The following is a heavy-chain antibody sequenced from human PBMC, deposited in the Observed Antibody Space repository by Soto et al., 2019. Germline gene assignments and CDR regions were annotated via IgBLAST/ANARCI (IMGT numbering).Heavy chain of an antibody. CDR2: IWYDGGNT. V-gene: IGHV3-33*01. CDR1: GFTFKNYG. J-gene: IGHJ4*02. Sequence: QVRLVESGGAVVEPGRSLRLSCAASGFTFKNYGMHWVRQAPGKGLEWGAVIWYDGGNTFYADSVKGRMTISRDNSRNTLSLRMTSLTAEATAISYCARDLGAQVPWGFDYWGPGTLVTVSS. D-gene: IGHD3-16*01. CDR3: ARDLGAQVPWGFDY.